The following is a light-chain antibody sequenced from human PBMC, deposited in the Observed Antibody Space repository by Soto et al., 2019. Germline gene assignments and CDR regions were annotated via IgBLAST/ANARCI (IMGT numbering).Light chain of an antibody. V-gene: IGLV1-47*01. CDR2: RNN. J-gene: IGLJ2*01. CDR3: AAWDDSLSAVV. Sequence: QSVLTQPPSASGTPGQRVTISCSGSSSNIGSNYVYWYQQLPGTAPKLLIYRNNQRPSGVPDRFSGSKSGTSAFLAISGLRSEDEADYCCAAWDDSLSAVVFGGGTKLTVL. CDR1: SSNIGSNY.